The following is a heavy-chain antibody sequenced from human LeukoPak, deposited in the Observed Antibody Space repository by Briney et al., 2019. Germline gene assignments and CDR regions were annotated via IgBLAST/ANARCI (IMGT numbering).Heavy chain of an antibody. V-gene: IGHV3-43*01. CDR2: INRDGGTT. J-gene: IGHJ6*02. Sequence: GGSLRLSCVASGFTFDDYSMHWVRQAPGKGLEWVSLINRDGGTTYYADSVKGRFTISRDNSKNSLYLQMNSLRTEDTALYYCAKDTGYSSGWNLLNYYYYYGMDVWGQGTTVTVSS. CDR1: GFTFDDYS. D-gene: IGHD6-19*01. CDR3: AKDTGYSSGWNLLNYYYYYGMDV.